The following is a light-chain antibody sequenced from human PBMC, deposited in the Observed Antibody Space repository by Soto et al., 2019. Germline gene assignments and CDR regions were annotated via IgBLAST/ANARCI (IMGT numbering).Light chain of an antibody. V-gene: IGKV3-15*01. J-gene: IGKJ1*01. CDR1: QSVSSN. Sequence: EIVMTQSPATLSVSPGERATLSCRASQSVSSNLAWYQQKPGQAHRLLIYGASTRATGIPARFSGSGSGAEYTLTISSLQSEDFAVYYCQQYDKWPRTFGQGTKVDIK. CDR3: QQYDKWPRT. CDR2: GAS.